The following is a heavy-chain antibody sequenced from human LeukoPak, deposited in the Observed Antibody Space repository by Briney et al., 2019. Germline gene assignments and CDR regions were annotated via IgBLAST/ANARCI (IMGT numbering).Heavy chain of an antibody. CDR1: ESGFSSYT. CDR3: ARDRSGSYDY. D-gene: IGHD1-26*01. V-gene: IGHV1-69*04. Sequence: PASSVNVSCLASESGFSSYTISWVRQVPGEGLKWMGRIIPILGIANYAQKFQGRVTITADKSTSTAYMELSSLRSEDTAVYYCARDRSGSYDYWGQGTLVTVSS. CDR2: IIPILGIA. J-gene: IGHJ4*02.